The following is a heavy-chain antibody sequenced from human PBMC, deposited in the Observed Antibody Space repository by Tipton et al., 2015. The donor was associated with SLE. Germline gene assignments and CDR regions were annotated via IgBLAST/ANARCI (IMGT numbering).Heavy chain of an antibody. J-gene: IGHJ4*02. CDR1: GGSISSHY. D-gene: IGHD2-15*01. CDR3: AGAWQGYCSGGTCYVLDY. V-gene: IGHV4-59*11. CDR2: ISYSETT. Sequence: TLSLTCTVSGGSISSHYWSWIRQPPGKGLEWIGYISYSETTNYNPSPKSRVTISVDTSKNQFSLKLRSVTAADTAGYYCAGAWQGYCSGGTCYVLDYWGQGTLVTVSS.